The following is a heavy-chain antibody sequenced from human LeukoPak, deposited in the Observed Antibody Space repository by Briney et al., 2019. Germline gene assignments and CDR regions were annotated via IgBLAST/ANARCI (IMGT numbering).Heavy chain of an antibody. D-gene: IGHD6-19*01. V-gene: IGHV1-18*01. CDR2: ISAYNGNT. J-gene: IGHJ6*02. CDR1: GYTFTSYG. Sequence: GASVKVSCKASGYTFTSYGISWVRQAPGQGLEWMGWISAYNGNTNYAQKLQGRVTMTTDTSTSTAYMELRSLRSDDTAVHYCARDGPTPWAGTPRPLYYYYGMDVWGQGTTVTVSS. CDR3: ARDGPTPWAGTPRPLYYYYGMDV.